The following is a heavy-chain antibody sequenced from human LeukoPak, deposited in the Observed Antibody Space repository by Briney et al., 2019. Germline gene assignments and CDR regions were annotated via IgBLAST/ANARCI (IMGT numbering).Heavy chain of an antibody. CDR1: GYSFTSYW. CDR2: IYPGDSDT. Sequence: GESLKISCKGSGYSFTSYWIGWVRQMPGKGLEWMGIIYPGDSDTRYSPSFQGQVTISADKSISTAYLQWSSLEASDTAMYYCATALYYYDSSGYYLDAFDIWGQGTMVTVSS. J-gene: IGHJ3*02. D-gene: IGHD3-22*01. V-gene: IGHV5-51*01. CDR3: ATALYYYDSSGYYLDAFDI.